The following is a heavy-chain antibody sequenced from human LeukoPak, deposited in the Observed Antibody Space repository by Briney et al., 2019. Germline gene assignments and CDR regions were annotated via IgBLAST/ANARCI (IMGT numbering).Heavy chain of an antibody. D-gene: IGHD3-22*01. J-gene: IGHJ3*02. Sequence: GGSLRLSCAASGFTFSNAWMSWVRQAPGKGLEWVSYISSSSSTIYYADSVKGRFTISRDNAKNSLYLQMNSLRAEDTAVYYCAKSGGSMIVVVINAFDIWGQGTMVTVSS. V-gene: IGHV3-48*01. CDR3: AKSGGSMIVVVINAFDI. CDR1: GFTFSNAW. CDR2: ISSSSSTI.